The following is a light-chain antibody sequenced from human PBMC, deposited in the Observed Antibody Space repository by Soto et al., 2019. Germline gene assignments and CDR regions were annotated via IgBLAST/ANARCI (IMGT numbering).Light chain of an antibody. J-gene: IGKJ1*01. CDR3: QQYGSSPQT. CDR2: GAS. Sequence: EIVLTQSPGTLSLSPGERATLSCRASQSVSSSYLAWYQQKPGQAPRLLIYGASSRATGIPDRFSGSGSGTAFTLTISRLEPEDFAVYYCQQYGSSPQTFGQGTNVEIK. V-gene: IGKV3-20*01. CDR1: QSVSSSY.